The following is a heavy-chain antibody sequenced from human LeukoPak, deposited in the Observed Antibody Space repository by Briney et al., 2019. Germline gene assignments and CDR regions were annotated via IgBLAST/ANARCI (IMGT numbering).Heavy chain of an antibody. D-gene: IGHD1-26*01. CDR2: INPSGTWT. CDR3: AKDNSVGDIAWWFDP. V-gene: IGHV1-46*01. Sequence: GASVKVSCKASGYSFTNYAMNWVRQAPGQGLEWMGVINPSGTWTSYAQKFRGRITMTRDMSTSTDYMELRSLGFEDTAVYYCAKDNSVGDIAWWFDPWGQGTLVTVSS. CDR1: GYSFTNYA. J-gene: IGHJ5*02.